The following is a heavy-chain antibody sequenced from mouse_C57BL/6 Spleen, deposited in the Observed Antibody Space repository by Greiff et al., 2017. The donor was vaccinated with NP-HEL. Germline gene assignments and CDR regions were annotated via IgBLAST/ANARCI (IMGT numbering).Heavy chain of an antibody. V-gene: IGHV1-82*01. CDR1: GYAFSSSW. Sequence: VQLQQSGPELVKPGASVKISCKASGYAFSSSWMNWVKQRPGKGLEWIGRIYPGDGDTNYNGKFKGKATLTADKSSSTAYMQLSSLTSEDSAVYFCARGGITTDDYYAMDYWGQGTSVTVSS. CDR2: IYPGDGDT. J-gene: IGHJ4*01. D-gene: IGHD1-1*01. CDR3: ARGGITTDDYYAMDY.